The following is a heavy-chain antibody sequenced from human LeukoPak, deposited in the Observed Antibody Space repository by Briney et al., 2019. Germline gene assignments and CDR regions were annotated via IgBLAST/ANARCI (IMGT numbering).Heavy chain of an antibody. Sequence: GGSLRLSCAASGFTFSSHWMHWVRQAPGKGLVWASVISPDGSTTNYAEPVKGRFTISRDNAKNTLYLQMNSLRSEDTAVYYCARPVGTTVSVDYWGQGTLVTVSS. CDR3: ARPVGTTVSVDY. D-gene: IGHD1-26*01. V-gene: IGHV3-74*01. CDR2: ISPDGSTT. J-gene: IGHJ4*02. CDR1: GFTFSSHW.